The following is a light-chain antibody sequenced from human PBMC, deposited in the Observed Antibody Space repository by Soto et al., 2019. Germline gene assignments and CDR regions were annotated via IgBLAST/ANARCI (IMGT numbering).Light chain of an antibody. CDR1: SSDVGNYNY. CDR3: NSLTTSSTLV. CDR2: EVS. J-gene: IGLJ2*01. Sequence: QSALTQPASASGSPGQSITISCTGTSSDVGNYNYVSWYQQHPGKAPKLMIYEVSNRPSGVSNRFSGSKSGNTASLTISGLQAEDEADYYCNSLTTSSTLVFGGGTKLTVL. V-gene: IGLV2-14*01.